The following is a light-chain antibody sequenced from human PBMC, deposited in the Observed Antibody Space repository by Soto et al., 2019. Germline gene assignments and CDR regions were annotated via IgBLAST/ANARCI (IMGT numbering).Light chain of an antibody. CDR1: QSLLYNSTYNY. CDR2: FCS. V-gene: IGKV2-28*01. Sequence: EIVMTQSPLTLPVTPGEPASISCRSSQSLLYNSTYNYLDWYVQKPGQSPQLFVYFCSNRAPGVPDRFNGSGSGTDFTLKINRVEADDVGPYYCIQALQSLTFRQRPRLEIQ. CDR3: IQALQSLT. J-gene: IGKJ5*01.